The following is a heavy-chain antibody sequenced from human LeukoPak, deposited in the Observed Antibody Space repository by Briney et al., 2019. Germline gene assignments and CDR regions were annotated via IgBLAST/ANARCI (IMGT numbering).Heavy chain of an antibody. Sequence: GGSLRLSCAASGFTFSSYAMSWVRQAPGKGLEWVSAISGSGGSTYYADSVKGRFTISRDNSKNTLYPQMNSLRAEDTAVYYCAKDSSSWSDYYYYYGMDVWGQGTTVTVSS. V-gene: IGHV3-23*01. J-gene: IGHJ6*02. CDR3: AKDSSSWSDYYYYYGMDV. D-gene: IGHD6-13*01. CDR1: GFTFSSYA. CDR2: ISGSGGST.